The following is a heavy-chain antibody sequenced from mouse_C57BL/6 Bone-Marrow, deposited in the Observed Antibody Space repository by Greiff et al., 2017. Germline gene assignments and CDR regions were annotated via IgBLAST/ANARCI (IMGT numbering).Heavy chain of an antibody. D-gene: IGHD1-1*01. Sequence: QVQLQQPGAELVMPAASVILSCKASGYTFTSDWSHWVKQRPGQGLERNGESDLSDSYTNSNPQFIGKSTLTVNKSPSTAYMQLSSLTSEDSAVYYCALYDYGSSYYAMDYGGQGTSVTVSS. J-gene: IGHJ4*01. V-gene: IGHV1-69*01. CDR3: ALYDYGSSYYAMDY. CDR2: SDLSDSYT. CDR1: GYTFTSDW.